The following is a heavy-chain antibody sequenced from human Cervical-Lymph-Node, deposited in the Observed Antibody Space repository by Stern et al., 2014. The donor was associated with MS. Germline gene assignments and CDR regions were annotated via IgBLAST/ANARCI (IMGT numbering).Heavy chain of an antibody. D-gene: IGHD6-13*01. V-gene: IGHV3-30*18. CDR3: AKTYGLAAATPYFFDS. J-gene: IGHJ4*02. Sequence: MQLVESGGGVVQPGRSRRLSCVASWFIFSTYAMHWVRQAPGKGLEWVAVISSDGTSTYYEDSVKGRFTMTRDNSKNTLYLQMDRLRGDDTAVYYCAKTYGLAAATPYFFDSWGQGTLVTVSS. CDR2: ISSDGTST. CDR1: WFIFSTYA.